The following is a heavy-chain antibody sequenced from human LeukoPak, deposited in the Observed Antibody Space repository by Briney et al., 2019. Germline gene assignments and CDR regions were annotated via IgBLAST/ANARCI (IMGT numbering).Heavy chain of an antibody. Sequence: SVKVSCKASGGTFSSYAISWVRQAPGQGLEWMGGIIPIFGTANYAQKFQGRVTITADESTSTAYMELSSLRSEDTAVHYCARDRRLELRNYYMDVWGKGTTVTVSS. CDR2: IIPIFGTA. J-gene: IGHJ6*03. D-gene: IGHD1-7*01. CDR3: ARDRRLELRNYYMDV. CDR1: GGTFSSYA. V-gene: IGHV1-69*13.